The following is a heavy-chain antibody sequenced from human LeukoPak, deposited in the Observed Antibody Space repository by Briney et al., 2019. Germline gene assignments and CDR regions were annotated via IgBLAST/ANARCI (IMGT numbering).Heavy chain of an antibody. Sequence: ASVKVSCKASGYTFTGYYMHWVRQAPGQGLEWMGWINPNSGGTNYAQKFQGRVTMTRDTSISTAYMELSRLRSDDTAVYYCARGGNYDSSGYYKLDYWGQGTLVTVSS. CDR1: GYTFTGYY. CDR3: ARGGNYDSSGYYKLDY. V-gene: IGHV1-2*02. J-gene: IGHJ4*02. CDR2: INPNSGGT. D-gene: IGHD3-22*01.